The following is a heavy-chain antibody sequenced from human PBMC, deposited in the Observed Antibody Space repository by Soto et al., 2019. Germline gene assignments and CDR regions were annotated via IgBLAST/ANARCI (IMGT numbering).Heavy chain of an antibody. CDR2: IYYSGST. CDR1: GGSISSSSYY. Sequence: TSETLSLTCTVSGGSISSSSYYWGWIRQPPGKGLEWIGSIYYSGSTYYNPSLKSRVTISVDTSKNQFSLKLSSVTAADTAVYYCARHEGYYYGSGSYYNLHDAFDFWGQGTMVTLAS. CDR3: ARHEGYYYGSGSYYNLHDAFDF. D-gene: IGHD3-10*01. J-gene: IGHJ3*01. V-gene: IGHV4-39*01.